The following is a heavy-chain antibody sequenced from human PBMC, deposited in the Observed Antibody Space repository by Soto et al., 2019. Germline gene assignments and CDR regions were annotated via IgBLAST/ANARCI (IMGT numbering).Heavy chain of an antibody. V-gene: IGHV4-30-4*01. CDR1: GGSIRSCDYY. J-gene: IGHJ4*02. D-gene: IGHD3-16*01. CDR2: IYYSGST. Sequence: PSETLSLTCTVSGGSIRSCDYYWSWIRQPPGQGLEWIGYIYYSGSTYYNPSLKSRVTISVDTSKNQFSLKLSSVTAADTAVYYCASDKGGEDYWGQGTLVTVS. CDR3: ASDKGGEDY.